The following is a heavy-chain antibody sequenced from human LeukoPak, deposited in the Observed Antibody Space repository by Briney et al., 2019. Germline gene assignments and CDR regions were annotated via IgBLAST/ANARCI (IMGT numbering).Heavy chain of an antibody. CDR3: ARDAGYSYGTSSFDY. CDR1: GGTFSSYA. D-gene: IGHD5-18*01. Sequence: ASVKVSCKASGGTFSSYAISWVRQAPGQGLEWMGRIIPILGIANYAQKFQGRVTITADKSTSTAYMELSSLRSEDTAVYYCARDAGYSYGTSSFDYWGQGTLVTVSS. V-gene: IGHV1-69*04. CDR2: IIPILGIA. J-gene: IGHJ4*02.